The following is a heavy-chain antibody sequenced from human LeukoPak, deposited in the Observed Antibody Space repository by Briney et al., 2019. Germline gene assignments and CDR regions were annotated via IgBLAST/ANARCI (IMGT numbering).Heavy chain of an antibody. D-gene: IGHD3-3*01. V-gene: IGHV4-39*01. Sequence: PSETLSLACAVSGGSISSSSYYWGWIRQPPGKGLEWIGSIYYSGSTYYNPSLKSRVTISVDTSENQFSLKLSSVTAADTAVYYCARHHYDFWSGYCTGGGYFDYWGQGTLVTVSS. J-gene: IGHJ4*02. CDR1: GGSISSSSYY. CDR2: IYYSGST. CDR3: ARHHYDFWSGYCTGGGYFDY.